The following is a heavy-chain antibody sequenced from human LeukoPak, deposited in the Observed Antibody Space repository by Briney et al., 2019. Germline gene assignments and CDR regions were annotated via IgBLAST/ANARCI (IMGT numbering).Heavy chain of an antibody. CDR1: GYTFTGYY. CDR2: FNPNSGGT. Sequence: GASVKVSCKASGYTFTGYYIHWLRQAPGQGLEWMGWFNPNSGGTNYAPKFQGLVTMSSDTAITTAYMELNRLISDDTAVYYCARTKPPCTSCLPPDYWGQGTLVTVSS. J-gene: IGHJ4*02. V-gene: IGHV1-2*02. D-gene: IGHD2-2*01. CDR3: ARTKPPCTSCLPPDY.